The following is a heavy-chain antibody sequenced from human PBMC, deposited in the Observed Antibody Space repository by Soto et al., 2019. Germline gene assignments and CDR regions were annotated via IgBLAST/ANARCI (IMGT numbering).Heavy chain of an antibody. J-gene: IGHJ4*02. CDR3: ARFQLGISYYFDY. CDR2: IWNDGSNK. V-gene: IGHV3-33*08. D-gene: IGHD7-27*01. Sequence: GGSLRLSCAASGFTFSSYGMHWVRQAPGKGLEWVAVIWNDGSNKYYADSVKGRFTISRDNSKNTLYLQMNSLRAEDTAVYYCARFQLGISYYFDYWGQGTLVTVSS. CDR1: GFTFSSYG.